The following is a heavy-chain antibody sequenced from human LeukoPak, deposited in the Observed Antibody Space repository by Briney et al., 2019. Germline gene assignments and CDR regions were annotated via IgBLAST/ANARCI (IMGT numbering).Heavy chain of an antibody. CDR1: GVPITDYY. Sequence: KPSETLSLTCTISGVPITDYYWSWIRLAPRRGLEWIGYMYYSGDSNSNPSLEGRVTMSEDTSTNQFSLRLTSVTAADTAIYYCARELPSTGNWFDPWGQGILVTVSS. CDR2: MYYSGDS. CDR3: ARELPSTGNWFDP. V-gene: IGHV4-59*01. D-gene: IGHD1-14*01. J-gene: IGHJ5*02.